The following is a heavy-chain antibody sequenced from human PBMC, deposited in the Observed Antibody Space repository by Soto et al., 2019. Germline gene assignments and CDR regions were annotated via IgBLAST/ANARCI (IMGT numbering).Heavy chain of an antibody. CDR3: ARFPRYYGSGNPGDY. CDR1: VGSFSGYY. Sequence: LSLTCAVYVGSFSGYYWSWIGQPPGKGLEWIGEINHSGSTNYNPSLKSRVTISVDTSKNQFSLKLSSVTAADTAVYYCARFPRYYGSGNPGDYWGQGTLVTVSS. J-gene: IGHJ4*02. D-gene: IGHD3-10*01. CDR2: INHSGST. V-gene: IGHV4-34*01.